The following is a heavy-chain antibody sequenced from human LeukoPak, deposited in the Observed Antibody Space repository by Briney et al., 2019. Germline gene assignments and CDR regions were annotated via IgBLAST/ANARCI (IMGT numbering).Heavy chain of an antibody. CDR2: ISGSGDYT. V-gene: IGHV3-23*01. D-gene: IGHD2-21*01. CDR3: ANSPISSC. J-gene: IGHJ4*02. Sequence: GGSLRLSCAASGFTFRSYAVTGVRQAPGKGLEWVSAISGSGDYTYYAASVKGRFTISRDNSKNTLYLQMNSLRAEDRPVYYCANSPISSCWGQGTLVTVSS. CDR1: GFTFRSYA.